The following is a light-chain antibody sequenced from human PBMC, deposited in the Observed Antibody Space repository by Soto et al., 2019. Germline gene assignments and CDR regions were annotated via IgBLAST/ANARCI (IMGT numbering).Light chain of an antibody. Sequence: EIVMTQSPDTLSLSPGETATLSCRASQSVSSNYVAWFHQKPGQAPRLLIYGASSRATGIPDRFSASGSGTDFTLTISRLEPEDFAVYYCQQYNNWPPYTFGQGTKVDIK. V-gene: IGKV3-20*01. CDR1: QSVSSNY. J-gene: IGKJ2*01. CDR3: QQYNNWPPYT. CDR2: GAS.